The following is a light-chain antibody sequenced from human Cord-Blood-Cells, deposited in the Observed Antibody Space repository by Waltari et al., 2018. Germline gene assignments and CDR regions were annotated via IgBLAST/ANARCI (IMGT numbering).Light chain of an antibody. Sequence: QAVVTQEPSLTVSPGGTVTLTCGSSTGAVTSGHYPYCFQQKPGPAPRTLIYDTSNKHSWTPTRFSGSLLGGKAALTLSGAQPEDEAEYYCLLSYSGARVFGGGTKLTVL. V-gene: IGLV7-46*01. CDR1: TGAVTSGHY. CDR2: DTS. J-gene: IGLJ2*01. CDR3: LLSYSGARV.